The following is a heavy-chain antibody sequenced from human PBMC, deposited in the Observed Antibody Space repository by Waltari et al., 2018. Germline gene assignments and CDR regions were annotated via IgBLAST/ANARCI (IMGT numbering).Heavy chain of an antibody. CDR2: IYPGDSDT. CDR1: GYSFTSSW. Sequence: EVQLVQSGAEVKKPGESLKISCKGSGYSFTSSWIGWVRQVPGKGLEWMGIIYPGDSDTRYSPSFQGQVTISADKSISTAYLQWSSLKASDTAMYYCARFASGSVVTSYFDYWGQGTLVTVSS. D-gene: IGHD3-22*01. V-gene: IGHV5-51*01. J-gene: IGHJ4*02. CDR3: ARFASGSVVTSYFDY.